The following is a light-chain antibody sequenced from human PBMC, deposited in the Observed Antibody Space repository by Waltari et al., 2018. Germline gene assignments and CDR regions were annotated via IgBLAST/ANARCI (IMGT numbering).Light chain of an antibody. CDR1: QSVTRA. J-gene: IGKJ1*01. CDR2: GAS. V-gene: IGKV3-20*01. Sequence: EIVLTQSPGTLSSSPGESATLTCRTSQSVTRALAWYQQKPGQAPRLLIYGASNRATGIPDRFSGSGSGTDFSLTICSLEPEDFAVYYCQHYLRLPVTFGQGTKVEVK. CDR3: QHYLRLPVT.